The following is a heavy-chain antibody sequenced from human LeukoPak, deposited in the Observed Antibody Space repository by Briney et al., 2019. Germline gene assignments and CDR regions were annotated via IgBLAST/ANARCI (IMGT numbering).Heavy chain of an antibody. CDR3: ARQMAVLGAFDI. J-gene: IGHJ3*02. V-gene: IGHV5-51*01. D-gene: IGHD2/OR15-2a*01. CDR2: IFPVDSDT. CDR1: GYSFTDYW. Sequence: GESLKTSCKGSGYSFTDYWIGWVRQMPGKGREWMGIIFPVDSDTRYSPSFQGQVTISADKSISTAYLQWRSLKASDTAMYYCARQMAVLGAFDIWGQGTMVTVSS.